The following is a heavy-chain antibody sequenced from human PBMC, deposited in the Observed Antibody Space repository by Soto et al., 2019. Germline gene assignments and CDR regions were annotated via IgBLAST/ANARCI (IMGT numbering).Heavy chain of an antibody. CDR1: GGTFSSYA. V-gene: IGHV1-69*12. Sequence: QVQLVQSGAAVKKPGSSVKVSCKASGGTFSSYAISWVRQAPGQGLEWMGGIIPIFGTANYAQKFQGRVTITADESTSTAYTELSSLRSEDTAVYYCARHVPAAGYYYGMDVWGQGTTVTVSS. CDR3: ARHVPAAGYYYGMDV. CDR2: IIPIFGTA. J-gene: IGHJ6*02. D-gene: IGHD2-2*01.